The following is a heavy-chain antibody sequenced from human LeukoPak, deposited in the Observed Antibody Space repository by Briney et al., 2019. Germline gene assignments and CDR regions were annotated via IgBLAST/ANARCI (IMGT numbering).Heavy chain of an antibody. CDR3: ASTKVPAAINYMDV. V-gene: IGHV1-69*04. Sequence: SVKVSCKASGYTFTTYGISWVRQAPGQGLEWMGRIIPILGIANYAQKFQGRVTITADKSTSTAYMELSSLRSEDTAVYYCASTKVPAAINYMDVWGKGTTVTVSS. J-gene: IGHJ6*03. D-gene: IGHD2-2*01. CDR2: IIPILGIA. CDR1: GYTFTTYG.